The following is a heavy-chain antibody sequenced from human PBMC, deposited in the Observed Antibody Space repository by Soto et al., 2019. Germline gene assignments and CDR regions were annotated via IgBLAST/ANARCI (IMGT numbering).Heavy chain of an antibody. V-gene: IGHV3-30*18. J-gene: IGHJ6*02. Sequence: QVQLVESGGGVVQPGRSLRLSCAASGFTFISYGMHWVRQAPGKGLEWVAFISYDGSNKYYAGSVKGRFTISRDNSKNTLYLKMNSLRAEATAVYYCAKVGRYYDILTGYRDYYGMDVWGQGTTVTVSS. CDR2: ISYDGSNK. CDR3: AKVGRYYDILTGYRDYYGMDV. CDR1: GFTFISYG. D-gene: IGHD3-9*01.